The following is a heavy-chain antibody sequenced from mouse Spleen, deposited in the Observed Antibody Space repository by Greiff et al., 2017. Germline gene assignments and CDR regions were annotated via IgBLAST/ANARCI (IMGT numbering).Heavy chain of an antibody. J-gene: IGHJ4*01. D-gene: IGHD1-1*01. CDR2: ISSGSSTI. CDR1: GFTFSDYG. Sequence: DVMLVESGGGLVKPGGSLKLSCAASGFTFSDYGMHWVRQAPEKGLEWVAYISSGSSTIYYADTVKGRFTISRDNAKNTLFLQMTSLRSEDTAMYYCARGTTVVAGAMDYWGQGTSVTVSS. V-gene: IGHV5-17*01. CDR3: ARGTTVVAGAMDY.